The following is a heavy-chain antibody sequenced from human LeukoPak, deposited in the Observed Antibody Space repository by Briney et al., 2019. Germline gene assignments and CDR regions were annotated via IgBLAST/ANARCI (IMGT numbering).Heavy chain of an antibody. CDR2: ISSSSSTI. V-gene: IGHV3-48*04. CDR1: GFTFSSYS. Sequence: GGSLRLSCAASGFTFSSYSMNWVRQAPGRGLEWVSYISSSSSTIYYADSVKGRFTISRDNAKNSLYLQMNSLRAEDTALYYCAKSRGAAAPQYYFDYWGQGTLVTVSS. D-gene: IGHD6-13*01. J-gene: IGHJ4*02. CDR3: AKSRGAAAPQYYFDY.